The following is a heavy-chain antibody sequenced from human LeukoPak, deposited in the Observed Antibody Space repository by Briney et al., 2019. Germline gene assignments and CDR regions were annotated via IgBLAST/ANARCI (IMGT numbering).Heavy chain of an antibody. CDR1: GGSITSSKYF. Sequence: SETLSLTRAVSGGSITSSKYFWGWIRQPPGKELELIGIISYSGSTDYNPSLKSRVAISTDTSKNQFSLKLTSVTAADTAVYYCAGLGVMVLVYQFEYWGRGTPVTVSS. CDR2: ISYSGST. D-gene: IGHD3-10*01. J-gene: IGHJ4*02. CDR3: AGLGVMVLVYQFEY. V-gene: IGHV4-39*07.